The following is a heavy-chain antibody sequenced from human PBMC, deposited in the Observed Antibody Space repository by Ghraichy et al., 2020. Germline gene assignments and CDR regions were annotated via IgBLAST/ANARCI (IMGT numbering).Heavy chain of an antibody. J-gene: IGHJ4*02. D-gene: IGHD3-16*01. Sequence: ASVKVSCKASGYTFTSYGIHWVRQAPGQGLEWMGWTSGNNGNTNYAQKLQDRVTMTTDTSTTTAYMELRSLTSDDTAVYYCAKDGGGGGLSDNWGQETLVTVSS. CDR3: AKDGGGGGLSDN. CDR1: GYTFTSYG. V-gene: IGHV1-18*01. CDR2: TSGNNGNT.